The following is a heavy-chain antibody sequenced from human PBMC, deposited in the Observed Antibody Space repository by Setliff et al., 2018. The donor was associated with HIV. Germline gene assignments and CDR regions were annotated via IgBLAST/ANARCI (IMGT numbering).Heavy chain of an antibody. D-gene: IGHD6-6*01. V-gene: IGHV4-59*11. CDR2: IYYSGST. CDR1: GGSISSHY. CDR3: ARAVQLGYFDY. Sequence: SETLSLTCTVSGGSISSHYWSWIRQPPGKGLEWIGYIYYSGSTYYNPSLKSRTTISVDTSKNQFSLKLSSVTAADTAVYYCARAVQLGYFDYWGQGTLVTVSS. J-gene: IGHJ4*02.